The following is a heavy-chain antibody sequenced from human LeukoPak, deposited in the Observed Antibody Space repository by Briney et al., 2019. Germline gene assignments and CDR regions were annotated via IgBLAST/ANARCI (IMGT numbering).Heavy chain of an antibody. J-gene: IGHJ4*02. CDR2: IIPIFGTA. Sequence: SVKVSCKASGCTLSSYAISWVRQAPGQGLEWMGGIIPIFGTANYAQRFQGRVTITADDSTSTAYMELSSLRSEDTAVYYCARASDCSGGSCLTTFDYWGQGTLVTASS. CDR3: ARASDCSGGSCLTTFDY. V-gene: IGHV1-69*13. D-gene: IGHD2-15*01. CDR1: GCTLSSYA.